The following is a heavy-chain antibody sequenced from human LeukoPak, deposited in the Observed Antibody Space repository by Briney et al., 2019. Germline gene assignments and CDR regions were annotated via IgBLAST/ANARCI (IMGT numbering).Heavy chain of an antibody. CDR1: GFTFSSYS. CDR2: ISSSSSTI. J-gene: IGHJ4*02. Sequence: PGGSLRLSCAASGFTFSSYSMNWVRQAPGKGLEWVSYISSSSSTIYYADSVKGRLTISRDNAKNSLYLQMNSLRAEDTAVYYCARCTYYYGSGTFDYWGQGTLVTVSS. CDR3: ARCTYYYGSGTFDY. V-gene: IGHV3-48*01. D-gene: IGHD3-10*01.